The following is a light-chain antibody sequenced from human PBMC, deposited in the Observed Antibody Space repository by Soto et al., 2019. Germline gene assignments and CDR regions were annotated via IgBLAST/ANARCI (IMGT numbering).Light chain of an antibody. CDR3: SSYTVSTDVV. Sequence: QSALTQPASLSRSPGQSVTISCSGTTSDFVNYNYVSWYQHHPGKAPQLILFEVSNRPSGVSSRFSGSKSGNTASLIISGLQAEDEAYYYCSSYTVSTDVVFGGGTKLTVL. V-gene: IGLV2-14*01. CDR1: TSDFVNYNY. J-gene: IGLJ2*01. CDR2: EVS.